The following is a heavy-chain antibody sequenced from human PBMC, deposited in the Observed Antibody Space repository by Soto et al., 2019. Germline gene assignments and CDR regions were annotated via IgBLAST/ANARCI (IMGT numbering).Heavy chain of an antibody. D-gene: IGHD3-16*02. V-gene: IGHV3-23*01. CDR2: ISGSGGST. J-gene: IGHJ4*02. CDR1: GFTFSGYA. Sequence: PGGSLRLSCAASGFTFSGYAVSWVRQAPGKGLEWVSAISGSGGSTYYADSVKGRFAISRDNSKNTLYLQMNSLRAEDTAVYYCAKDLDRRRIMITFGGVIKSNFDYWGQGTLVTVSS. CDR3: AKDLDRRRIMITFGGVIKSNFDY.